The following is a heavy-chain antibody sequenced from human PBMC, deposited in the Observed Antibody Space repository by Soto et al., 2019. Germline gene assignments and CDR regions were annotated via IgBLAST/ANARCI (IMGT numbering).Heavy chain of an antibody. Sequence: GASVEVCCKASGYTFTSYDINWVQQATGQGLEWMGWMNPNSGNTGYAQKFQGRVTMTRNTSISTAYMELSSLRSEDTAVYYCARGRRVRTTNDYYYYMDVWGKGTTVTVSS. CDR1: GYTFTSYD. V-gene: IGHV1-8*01. CDR2: MNPNSGNT. J-gene: IGHJ6*03. CDR3: ARGRRVRTTNDYYYYMDV. D-gene: IGHD1-7*01.